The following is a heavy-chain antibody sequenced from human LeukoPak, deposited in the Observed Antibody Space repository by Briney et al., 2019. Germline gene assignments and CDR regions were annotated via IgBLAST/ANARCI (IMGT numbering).Heavy chain of an antibody. CDR2: ISWNSGSI. Sequence: GGSLRLSCAASGFTFDDYAMHWVRQAPGKGLEWVSGISWNSGSIGYADSVKGRFTISRDNSKNTLYLQMNSLRAEDTAVYYCAKDRAGYGDAFDIWGQGTMVTVSS. CDR1: GFTFDDYA. V-gene: IGHV3-9*01. CDR3: AKDRAGYGDAFDI. J-gene: IGHJ3*02. D-gene: IGHD5-18*01.